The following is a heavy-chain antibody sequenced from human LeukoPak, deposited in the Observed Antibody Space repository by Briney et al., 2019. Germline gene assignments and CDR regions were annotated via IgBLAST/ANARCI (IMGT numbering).Heavy chain of an antibody. D-gene: IGHD2-2*01. CDR2: ITSSSTYI. Sequence: PGGSLRLACEASGFTFSRFIMSWVRHAPGKGLEWVSSITSSSTYIYYADSVNGRFTISRDNAKNSLYLQMNSLRAEDTAVYYCTRDVFATVPAASYYYIDVWGKGTTVTVSS. CDR3: TRDVFATVPAASYYYIDV. J-gene: IGHJ6*03. CDR1: GFTFSRFI. V-gene: IGHV3-21*01.